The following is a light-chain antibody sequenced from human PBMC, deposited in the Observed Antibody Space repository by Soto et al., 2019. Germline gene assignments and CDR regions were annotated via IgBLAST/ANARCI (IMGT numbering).Light chain of an antibody. CDR2: KAS. CDR1: QSIYSW. Sequence: DIQMTQSPSTLSASVGDRVAITCRASQSIYSWLAWYQQKPGKAPHLLIYKASTLRTGVPSRFSGRGSGTEFTLTISSLQPDEFATYFCQQYNSYPLTFGGGTKVDIK. V-gene: IGKV1-5*03. J-gene: IGKJ4*01. CDR3: QQYNSYPLT.